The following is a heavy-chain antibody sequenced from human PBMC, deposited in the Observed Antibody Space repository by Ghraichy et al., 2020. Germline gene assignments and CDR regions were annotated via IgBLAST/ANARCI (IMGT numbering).Heavy chain of an antibody. D-gene: IGHD3-10*01. CDR2: INHSGST. CDR3: ARGSVLRQVRGVKRLYAVDY. CDR1: GGSFSGYY. Sequence: SETLSLTCAVYGGSFSGYYWSWIRQPPGKGLEWIGEINHSGSTNYNPSLKSRVTISVDTSKNQFSLKLSSVTAADTAVYYCARGSVLRQVRGVKRLYAVDYWGQGTLVTVSS. J-gene: IGHJ4*02. V-gene: IGHV4-34*01.